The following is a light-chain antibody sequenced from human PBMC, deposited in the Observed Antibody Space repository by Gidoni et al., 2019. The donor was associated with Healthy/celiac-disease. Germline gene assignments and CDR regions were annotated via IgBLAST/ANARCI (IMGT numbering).Light chain of an antibody. J-gene: IGKJ3*01. V-gene: IGKV3-11*01. CDR1: QSVSSY. CDR2: DAS. CDR3: QQRSNWPKFT. Sequence: EIVLTQSPATLSLSPGERATLSCRASQSVSSYLAWYQQKPGQAPRLLIYDASNRATGIPARFSGSGSGTDFTLTISSLDPEDFAVYYCQQRSNWPKFTFGPGTKVEIK.